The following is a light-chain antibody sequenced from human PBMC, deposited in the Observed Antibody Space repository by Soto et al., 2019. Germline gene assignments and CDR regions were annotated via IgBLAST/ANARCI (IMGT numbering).Light chain of an antibody. J-gene: IGLJ2*01. Sequence: QSALTQPRSVSGSPGQSVTISCTGTSSDVGGYNYVSWYQQHPGKAPKVMIYDVSKRPSGVPDRFSGSKSGNTASLTISGLQAEDDADYYCCSYAGSYTLVFGGGTKLTVL. CDR3: CSYAGSYTLV. CDR2: DVS. V-gene: IGLV2-11*01. CDR1: SSDVGGYNY.